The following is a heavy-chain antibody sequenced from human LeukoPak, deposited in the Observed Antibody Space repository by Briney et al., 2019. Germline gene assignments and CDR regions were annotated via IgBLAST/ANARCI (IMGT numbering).Heavy chain of an antibody. CDR3: ARGAYGSGSYYNYYGMDV. CDR2: SYPDDSDT. J-gene: IGHJ6*02. V-gene: IGHV5-51*01. Sequence: GESLKISCKGSVYSFTIRWIGWVRQMPGKGLEGRGVSYPDDSDTRYSPSFEGQVTISADKSISTAYLQWSSLKASDTAMYYCARGAYGSGSYYNYYGMDVWGQGTTVTVSS. D-gene: IGHD3-10*01. CDR1: VYSFTIRW.